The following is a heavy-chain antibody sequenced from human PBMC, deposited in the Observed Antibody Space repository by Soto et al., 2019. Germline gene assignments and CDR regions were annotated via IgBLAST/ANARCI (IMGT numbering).Heavy chain of an antibody. V-gene: IGHV6-1*01. CDR3: ARDQGIVATLAP. Sequence: PSQTLSLTCVISGDSLSNNSAAWNWIRQSPSRGLEWLGRTYYRSRWYNHYAESVKSRITINPDTSKNQFSLHLKSVTPEDSAVYYCARDQGIVATLAPWGQGTLVTVSS. J-gene: IGHJ5*02. CDR2: TYYRSRWYN. D-gene: IGHD5-12*01. CDR1: GDSLSNNSAA.